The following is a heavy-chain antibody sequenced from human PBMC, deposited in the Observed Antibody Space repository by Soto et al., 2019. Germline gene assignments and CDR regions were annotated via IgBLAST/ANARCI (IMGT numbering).Heavy chain of an antibody. Sequence: EVQLVESGGGLVQPGRSLRLSCATSGFTFTSYDMHWVRQATGKGLEWVSGIATSGDTYYPATVEGRFTISRENGKNSVYLQMNNLRAGATAVYYCAGVAVASTRGYVYQRHARDVWGQGTTVTVSS. V-gene: IGHV3-13*01. D-gene: IGHD2-15*01. CDR3: AGVAVASTRGYVYQRHARDV. CDR1: GFTFTSYD. CDR2: IATSGDT. J-gene: IGHJ6*02.